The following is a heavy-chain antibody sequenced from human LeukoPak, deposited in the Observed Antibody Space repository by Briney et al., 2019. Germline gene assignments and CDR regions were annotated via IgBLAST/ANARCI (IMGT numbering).Heavy chain of an antibody. Sequence: SQTLSLTCTVSGRSISSGGYYWNWILHPPGKGLEWIGYVYYSGSTYYNPSLKSRVTISLDTSKTQFSLRLSSVTAADTAVYYCSRGLRGRSGYYFDSWGQGTLVTVSS. CDR1: GRSISSGGYY. CDR3: SRGLRGRSGYYFDS. CDR2: VYYSGST. J-gene: IGHJ4*02. V-gene: IGHV4-30-4*01.